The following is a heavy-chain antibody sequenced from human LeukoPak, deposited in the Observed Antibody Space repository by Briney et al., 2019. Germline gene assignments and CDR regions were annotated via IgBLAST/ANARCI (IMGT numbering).Heavy chain of an antibody. CDR1: GFTFSDYY. D-gene: IGHD3-22*01. CDR2: ISSSGGTI. V-gene: IGHV3-11*01. J-gene: IGHJ4*02. Sequence: GGSLRLSCAASGFTFSDYYLSWIRQAPGKGLEWVSYISSSGGTIYYTASVKGRFTISRNNAKNPLYLQMNSLRAEDTAVYYCARDYYYDSSGYYPYYDYWGQGTLVTVSS. CDR3: ARDYYYDSSGYYPYYDY.